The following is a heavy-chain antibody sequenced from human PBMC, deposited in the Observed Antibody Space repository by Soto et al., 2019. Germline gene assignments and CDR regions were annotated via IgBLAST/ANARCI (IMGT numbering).Heavy chain of an antibody. CDR2: ISGSDDST. Sequence: PGGSLRLSCAASGFTFSSYAMSWVRQAPGKGLEWVSVISGSDDSTYYADSVKGRFTISRDNSKNTLYLQMNSLRAEDTAVYYCAKRSSSSTFYYWGQGTLVTVSS. CDR1: GFTFSSYA. CDR3: AKRSSSSTFYY. V-gene: IGHV3-23*01. J-gene: IGHJ4*02. D-gene: IGHD6-6*01.